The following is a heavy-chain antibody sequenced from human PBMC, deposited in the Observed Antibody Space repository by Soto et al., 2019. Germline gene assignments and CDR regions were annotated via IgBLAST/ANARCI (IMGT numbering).Heavy chain of an antibody. D-gene: IGHD3-22*01. CDR3: ARNYYDSGGGFDY. CDR1: GFTVSSNY. J-gene: IGHJ4*02. V-gene: IGHV3-53*01. CDR2: IYSGGRT. Sequence: EVQLVESGGGLIQPGGSLRLSCVASGFTVSSNYMSWVRQAPVKGLEWVSVIYSGGRTYYADSVKGRFTISRDNSKNTLYLQMNSLRAEDTAVYYCARNYYDSGGGFDYWGQGTLVTLS.